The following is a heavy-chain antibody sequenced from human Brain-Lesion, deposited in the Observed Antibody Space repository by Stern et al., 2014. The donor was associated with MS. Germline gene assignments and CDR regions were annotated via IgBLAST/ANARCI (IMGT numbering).Heavy chain of an antibody. D-gene: IGHD2-15*01. CDR3: TGKEDIRYCSGGSCTGNEFDP. CDR1: GGSLSNTSFA. V-gene: IGHV4-39*01. CDR2: IFYRGNT. J-gene: IGHJ5*02. Sequence: MPLEESGPGLVKPSETLSLTCTVSGGSLSNTSFAWAWIRQPPGKGLEWIGTIFYRGNTYYSPSLKSRLTISLDTSKNQFSFHLRSVTAADTAVYYCTGKEDIRYCSGGSCTGNEFDPWGQGTLVTVSS.